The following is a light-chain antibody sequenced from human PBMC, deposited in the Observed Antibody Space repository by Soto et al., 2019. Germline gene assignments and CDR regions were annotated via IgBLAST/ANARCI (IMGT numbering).Light chain of an antibody. CDR2: RNN. Sequence: VLNQPPSASGTPGQRVTISCSGSSSNIGSNYVYWYQQLPGTAPKLLIYRNNQRPSGVPDRFSGSTSGTSASLAISGLLSEDEADYYCPAWDDSLCGWEGFGTGAKATVL. CDR1: SSNIGSNY. J-gene: IGLJ1*01. V-gene: IGLV1-47*01. CDR3: PAWDDSLCGWEG.